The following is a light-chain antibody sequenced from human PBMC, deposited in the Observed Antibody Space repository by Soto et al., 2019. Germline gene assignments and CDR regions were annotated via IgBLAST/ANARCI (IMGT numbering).Light chain of an antibody. CDR3: QSYDSSLSGSYV. CDR1: RSNIGAGYD. Sequence: QSVLTQPPSVSGAPGQRVTISCTGSRSNIGAGYDVHWYQQLPGTAPKLLIYGNSNRPSGVPDRFSGSKSGTSASLAITGLQAEDEAEYYCQSYDSSLSGSYVFGTGTKLTVL. CDR2: GNS. J-gene: IGLJ1*01. V-gene: IGLV1-40*01.